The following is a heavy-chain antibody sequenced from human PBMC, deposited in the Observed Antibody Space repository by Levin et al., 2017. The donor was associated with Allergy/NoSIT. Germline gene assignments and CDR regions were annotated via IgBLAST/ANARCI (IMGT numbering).Heavy chain of an antibody. CDR3: ARGGEASGTPGRTGPKKGYYFPLDY. CDR2: LYNNGST. Sequence: GGSLRLSCAASAFSVSTNYMSWVRQAPGKGLEWVSVLYNNGSTYYVDSVKGRFTISRDNSKNTLYLQMNSLRADDTAVYYCARGGEASGTPGRTGPKKGYYFPLDYWGQGILVTVSS. V-gene: IGHV3-53*01. D-gene: IGHD3-16*01. J-gene: IGHJ4*02. CDR1: AFSVSTNY.